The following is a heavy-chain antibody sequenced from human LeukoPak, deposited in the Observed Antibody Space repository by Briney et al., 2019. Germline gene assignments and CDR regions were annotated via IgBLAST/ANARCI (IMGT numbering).Heavy chain of an antibody. J-gene: IGHJ4*02. CDR1: GGSISSSSNY. V-gene: IGHV4-39*01. Sequence: SETLSLTCSVSGGSISSSSNYWGWIRQPPGKGLEWIGSIYYSGSTYYNPSLKSRVTISVDTSKNQFSLKLSSVTAADTAVYYCARHSSGWYNHFDYWGQGTLVTVSS. CDR3: ARHSSGWYNHFDY. D-gene: IGHD6-19*01. CDR2: IYYSGST.